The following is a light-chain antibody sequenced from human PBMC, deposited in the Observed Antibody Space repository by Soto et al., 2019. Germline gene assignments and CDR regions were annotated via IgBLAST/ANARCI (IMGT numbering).Light chain of an antibody. CDR2: AAS. CDR1: QGISNS. CDR3: LQYGSYPHT. V-gene: IGKV1-16*02. Sequence: DIQMTQSPSSLSASVGDRVTITCRASQGISNSLAWFQQRPGRAPKSLIYAASTLQKGVSSKFSGSRSGTDFTLTITNLQPEDFATYFCLQYGSYPHTFGQGTTLDIK. J-gene: IGKJ2*01.